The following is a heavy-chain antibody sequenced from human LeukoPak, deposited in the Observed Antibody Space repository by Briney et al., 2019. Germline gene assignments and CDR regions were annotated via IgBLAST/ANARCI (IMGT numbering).Heavy chain of an antibody. CDR3: ASSIVVVPAAEYWFDP. J-gene: IGHJ5*02. CDR2: INHSGST. CDR1: GGSFSGYY. V-gene: IGHV4-34*01. Sequence: PSETLSLTCAVYGGSFSGYYWSWICQPPGKGLEWIGEINHSGSTNYNPSLKSQVTISVDTSKNQFSLKLSSVTAADTAVYYCASSIVVVPAAEYWFDPWGQGTLVTVSS. D-gene: IGHD2-2*01.